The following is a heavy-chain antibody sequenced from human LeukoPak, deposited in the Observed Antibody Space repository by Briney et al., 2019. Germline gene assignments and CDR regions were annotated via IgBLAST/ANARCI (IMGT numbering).Heavy chain of an antibody. J-gene: IGHJ4*02. CDR2: INPNSGGT. D-gene: IGHD3-22*01. CDR3: ARVGSSGERMFDY. V-gene: IGHV1-2*06. CDR1: GYTFTGYY. Sequence: ASVKVSCKASGYTFTGYYMHWVRHAPGQGLEWMGRINPNSGGTNYAQKFQGRVTMTRDTSISTAYMELSRLRSDDTAVYYCARVGSSGERMFDYWGQGTLVTVSS.